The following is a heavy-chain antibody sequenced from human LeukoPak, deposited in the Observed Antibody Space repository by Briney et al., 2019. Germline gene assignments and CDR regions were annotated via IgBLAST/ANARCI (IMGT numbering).Heavy chain of an antibody. D-gene: IGHD2-2*01. CDR1: GGTFGSYA. J-gene: IGHJ5*02. CDR2: IIPIFGTA. Sequence: ASVKVSCKASGGTFGSYAISWVRQAPGQGLEWMGGIIPIFGTANYAQKFQGRVTITADESTSTAYMELSSLRSEDTAVYYCAREGCSSTSCYGGWFDPWGQGTLVTVSS. V-gene: IGHV1-69*13. CDR3: AREGCSSTSCYGGWFDP.